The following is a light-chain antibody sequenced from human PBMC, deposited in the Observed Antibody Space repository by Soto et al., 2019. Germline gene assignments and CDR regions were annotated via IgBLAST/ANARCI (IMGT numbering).Light chain of an antibody. Sequence: PSTLSGSVGGRVTITCRASQSISSWLAWYQQKPGKAPKLLIYKASSLESGVPARFSGSGSGTEFTLTITSLQSEDFALYYCQQYHNLWTFGQGTKVDIK. CDR2: KAS. J-gene: IGKJ1*01. CDR3: QQYHNLWT. CDR1: QSISSW. V-gene: IGKV1-5*03.